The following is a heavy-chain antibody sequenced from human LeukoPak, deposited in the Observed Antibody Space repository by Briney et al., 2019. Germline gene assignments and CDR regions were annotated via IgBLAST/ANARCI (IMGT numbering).Heavy chain of an antibody. CDR3: ARESPVFDS. CDR1: GLTFSNFA. J-gene: IGHJ4*02. V-gene: IGHV3-23*01. Sequence: GGSLRLSCAASGLTFSNFAMTWVRQAPGKGLDWGSVISGNGGTTYYADSVKGGVTISRDNSKNTLYLQMNSLRADDSAVYYCARESPVFDSWGQGTLVTVSS. CDR2: ISGNGGTT.